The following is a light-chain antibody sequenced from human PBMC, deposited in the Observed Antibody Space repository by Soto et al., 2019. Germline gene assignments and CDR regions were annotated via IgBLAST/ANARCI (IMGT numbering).Light chain of an antibody. Sequence: DIQMTQSPSSLSASIGDRVTITCRASQSISGYLNWYQQKPGTPPKLLIYAASGIQSAVPSRFSGSGSGTHFTLTISRLHPEDVATYYCQQTYRTPLTYTSGQGTKLAI. CDR2: AAS. CDR3: QQTYRTPLTYT. J-gene: IGKJ2*01. V-gene: IGKV1-39*01. CDR1: QSISGY.